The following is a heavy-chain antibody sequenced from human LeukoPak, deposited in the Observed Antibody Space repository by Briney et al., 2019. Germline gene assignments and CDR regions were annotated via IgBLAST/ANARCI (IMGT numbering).Heavy chain of an antibody. CDR2: IWYDGSNK. J-gene: IGHJ3*02. Sequence: GGSLRVSCAASGFTFSSYGMHWVRQAPGKGLEWVAVIWYDGSNKYYADSVKGRFTISRDNSKNTLYLQMNSLRAEDTAVYYCAREMRYGDHDAFDIWGQGTMVTVSS. CDR3: AREMRYGDHDAFDI. V-gene: IGHV3-33*01. D-gene: IGHD4-17*01. CDR1: GFTFSSYG.